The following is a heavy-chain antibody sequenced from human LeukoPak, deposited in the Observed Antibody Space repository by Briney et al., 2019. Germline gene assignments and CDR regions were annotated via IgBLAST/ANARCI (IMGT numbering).Heavy chain of an antibody. CDR2: IHYDGSNK. CDR3: AKDQGRLGASMADS. V-gene: IGHV3-30*02. CDR1: GFTFSRYA. D-gene: IGHD1-26*01. Sequence: GGSLRLSCAASGFTFSRYAMSWVRQAPGKGLEWLTFIHYDGSNKYYANSVAGRFTISRDNSKNTLYLQMNSLRPEDTAVYYCAKDQGRLGASMADSWGPGTLVTVSS. J-gene: IGHJ4*02.